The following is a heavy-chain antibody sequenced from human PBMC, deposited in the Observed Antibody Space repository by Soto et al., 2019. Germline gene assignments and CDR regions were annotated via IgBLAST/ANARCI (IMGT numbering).Heavy chain of an antibody. CDR3: ARDISRAAAGLDY. J-gene: IGHJ4*02. CDR2: INSDGSST. CDR1: GFIFSSYW. V-gene: IGHV3-74*01. D-gene: IGHD6-13*01. Sequence: PGGSLRLSCPASGFIFSSYWMHWVRQAPGKGLVWVSRINSDGSSTSYADSVKGRFTISRDNAKNTLYLQMNSLRAEDTAVYYCARDISRAAAGLDYWGQGTLVTVSS.